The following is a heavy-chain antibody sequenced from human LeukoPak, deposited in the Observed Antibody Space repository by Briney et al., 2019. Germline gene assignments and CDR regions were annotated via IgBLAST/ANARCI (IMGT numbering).Heavy chain of an antibody. V-gene: IGHV3-48*01. J-gene: IGHJ4*02. CDR3: ARDRLTSGSYFFDY. Sequence: GGSLRLSCAASAFTFSDYSMNWVRQAPGKGLEWISYISGRSSTIYYADSVRGRFTISRDNAKNSMYLQMNSLRAEDTAVYYCARDRLTSGSYFFDYGGQGTLVTVSS. D-gene: IGHD1-26*01. CDR1: AFTFSDYS. CDR2: ISGRSSTI.